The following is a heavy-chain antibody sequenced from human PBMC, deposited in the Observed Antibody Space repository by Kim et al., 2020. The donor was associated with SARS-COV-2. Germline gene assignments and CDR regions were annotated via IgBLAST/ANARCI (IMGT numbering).Heavy chain of an antibody. CDR3: ARDMNPTVYDY. Sequence: KTKNSHKFQCRVTITRDTSANTAYMDLSSLTSEDTAIYYCARDMNPTVYDYWGQGTLVTVSS. V-gene: IGHV1-3*01. CDR2: KT. D-gene: IGHD4-4*01. J-gene: IGHJ4*02.